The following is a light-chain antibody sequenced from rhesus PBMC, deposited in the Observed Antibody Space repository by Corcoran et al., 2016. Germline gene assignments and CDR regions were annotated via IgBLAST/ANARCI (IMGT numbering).Light chain of an antibody. CDR3: LQHSNWPRT. J-gene: IGKJ1*01. V-gene: IGKV3-24*01. Sequence: EIVMTQSPATLSLSPGERATLSCRASQSVSSSLGWYQQKPGQAPRLLIYGASSRATGIPYRFSGSGSWTDFTLTISSLEPEDVAVYYCLQHSNWPRTFGQGTKVEIK. CDR1: QSVSSS. CDR2: GAS.